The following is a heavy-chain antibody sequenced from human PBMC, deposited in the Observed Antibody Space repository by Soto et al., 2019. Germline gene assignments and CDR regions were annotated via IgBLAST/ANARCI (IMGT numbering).Heavy chain of an antibody. CDR1: GGSISSGCYY. CDR2: IYYSGST. J-gene: IGHJ6*02. CDR3: ERTDGSGGDV. D-gene: IGHD3-10*01. V-gene: IGHV4-31*03. Sequence: SLSLTCTVSGGSISSGCYYWSWIRQHPGKGLEWIGYIYYSGSTYYNPSLKSRVTISVDTSKNQFSLKLSSVTAADTAAYYCERTDGSGGDVWGQGTTVTVSS.